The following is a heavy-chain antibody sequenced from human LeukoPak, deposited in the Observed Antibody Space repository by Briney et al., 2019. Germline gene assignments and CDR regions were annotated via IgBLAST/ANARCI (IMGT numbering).Heavy chain of an antibody. CDR2: INSDGTTT. J-gene: IGHJ4*02. CDR3: ARGFSGFDY. D-gene: IGHD3-3*01. CDR1: GFTFSTHW. V-gene: IGHV3-74*01. Sequence: PGGSLRLSCAASGFTFSTHWMHWVRQVPGKGLVWVSRINSDGTTTTYADSVKGRFTISRDNAKNTLYLQMNSLRVEDTAVYYCARGFSGFDYWGQGTLVTVSS.